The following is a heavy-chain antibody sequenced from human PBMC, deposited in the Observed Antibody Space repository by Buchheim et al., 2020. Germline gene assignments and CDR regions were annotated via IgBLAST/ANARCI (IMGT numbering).Heavy chain of an antibody. J-gene: IGHJ1*01. V-gene: IGHV3-23*01. Sequence: EVQLLESGGGLVQPGGSLRLSCAASGFTFSSYAMSWVRQAPGKGLEWVSAISGSGGSTYYADSVKGRFTISRDNSKNTLYLQRNSLRAEDTAVYYCAKDLVNYYDSSGQTRAEYFQHWGQGTL. CDR3: AKDLVNYYDSSGQTRAEYFQH. D-gene: IGHD3-22*01. CDR1: GFTFSSYA. CDR2: ISGSGGST.